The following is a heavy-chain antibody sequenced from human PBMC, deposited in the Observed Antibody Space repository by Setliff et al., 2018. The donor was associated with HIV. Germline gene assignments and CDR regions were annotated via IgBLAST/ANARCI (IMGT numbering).Heavy chain of an antibody. V-gene: IGHV4-30-4*08. CDR2: ITYSGSA. Sequence: SETLSLTCTVSGGSISSDDYYWNWIRQPPGKGLEWIGYITYSGSAYYNPSLKSRVTISIDTSNNQISLRLSSVTAADTAMYYCVRVYDSSGYYYDRIFDYWGQGTLVTVSS. J-gene: IGHJ4*02. CDR3: VRVYDSSGYYYDRIFDY. D-gene: IGHD3-22*01. CDR1: GGSISSDDYY.